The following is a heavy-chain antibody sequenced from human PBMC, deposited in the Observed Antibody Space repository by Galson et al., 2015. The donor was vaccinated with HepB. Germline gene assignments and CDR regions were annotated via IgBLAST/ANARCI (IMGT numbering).Heavy chain of an antibody. D-gene: IGHD1-1*01. Sequence: SLRLSCAASGFTFSSYSMNWVRQAPGKGLEWVSSISSSSSYIYYADSVKGRFTISRDNAKNSLYLQMNGLRAEDTAVYYCARDARTGAPIGGYYYYMDVWGKGTTVTVS. CDR2: ISSSSSYI. J-gene: IGHJ6*03. CDR3: ARDARTGAPIGGYYYYMDV. CDR1: GFTFSSYS. V-gene: IGHV3-21*01.